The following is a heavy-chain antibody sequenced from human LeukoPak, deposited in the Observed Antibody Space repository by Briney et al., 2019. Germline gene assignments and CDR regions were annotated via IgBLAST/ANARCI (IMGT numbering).Heavy chain of an antibody. V-gene: IGHV3-30*04. CDR3: ASLFWVDWSYYDILTGYPNTPDVFDY. D-gene: IGHD3-9*01. Sequence: GGSLRLSCAASGFTFSSYDIHWVRQAPGKGLEWVAIISYDGSYKYYADSVKGRFTISRDNSKNTLYLQMNSLRAEDTAVYYCASLFWVDWSYYDILTGYPNTPDVFDYWGQGTLVTVSS. CDR2: ISYDGSYK. J-gene: IGHJ4*02. CDR1: GFTFSSYD.